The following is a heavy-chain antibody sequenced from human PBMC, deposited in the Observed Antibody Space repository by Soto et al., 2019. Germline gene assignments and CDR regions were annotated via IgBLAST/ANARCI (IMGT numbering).Heavy chain of an antibody. V-gene: IGHV4-39*01. CDR1: GGSISSSSYY. Sequence: SETLSLTCTVSGGSISSSSYYWGWIRQPPGKGLEWIGSIYYSGSTYYNPSLKSRVTISVDTSKNQFSLKLSSVTAADTAVYYCARLGSSGWYCDYWGQGTLVTVSS. D-gene: IGHD6-19*01. CDR3: ARLGSSGWYCDY. CDR2: IYYSGST. J-gene: IGHJ4*02.